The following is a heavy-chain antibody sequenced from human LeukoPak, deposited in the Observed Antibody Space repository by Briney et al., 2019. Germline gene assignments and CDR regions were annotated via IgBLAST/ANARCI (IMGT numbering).Heavy chain of an antibody. D-gene: IGHD6-13*01. V-gene: IGHV3-23*01. CDR3: ARAGYSSSWQTAFDI. J-gene: IGHJ3*02. CDR1: GFTFSSYA. Sequence: GGSLRLSCAASGFTFSSYAMSWVRQAPGKGLEWVSAISGSGGSTYYADSVKGRFTISRDNSKNTLYLQMNSLRAEDTAVYYCARAGYSSSWQTAFDIWGQGTMVTVSS. CDR2: ISGSGGST.